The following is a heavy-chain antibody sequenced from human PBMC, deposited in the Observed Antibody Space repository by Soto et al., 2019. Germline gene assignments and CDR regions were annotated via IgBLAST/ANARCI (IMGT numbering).Heavy chain of an antibody. CDR1: GCTFSSYA. CDR2: IIPIFGTA. J-gene: IGHJ5*02. D-gene: IGHD5-12*01. CDR3: ARDAPYPQGKWLNLDL. V-gene: IGHV1-69*13. Sequence: GASVKVSCKASGCTFSSYAISWVRQAPGQGLEWMGGIIPIFGTANYAQKFQGRVTITADESTSTAYMELSSLRAEDTALYYCARDAPYPQGKWLNLDLWGQGTLVTVSS.